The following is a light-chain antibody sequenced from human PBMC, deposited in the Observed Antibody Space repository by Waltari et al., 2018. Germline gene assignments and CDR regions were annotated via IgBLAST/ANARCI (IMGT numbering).Light chain of an antibody. CDR1: SGDVATFDY. V-gene: IGLV2-8*01. J-gene: IGLJ1*01. CDR3: SSYAHSDKAL. CDR2: EVN. Sequence: QSALTPPPSASGSHGQSVTISCPGTSGDVATFDYVSWYQQQPGKAPKLIIYEVNKRPSGVPDRFSGSKSGTTASLTISGLRAEDEADFYCSSYAHSDKALFGGGTRVSV.